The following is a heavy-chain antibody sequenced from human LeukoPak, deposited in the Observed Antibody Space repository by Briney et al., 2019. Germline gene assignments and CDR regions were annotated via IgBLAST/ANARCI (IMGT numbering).Heavy chain of an antibody. CDR1: GFTFSSYG. V-gene: IGHV3-30*18. Sequence: PGRSLGLSCAASGFTFSSYGMHWVRQAPGKGLEWVAVISYDGSNKYYADSVKGRFTISRDNSKNTLYLQMNSLRAEDTAVYYCAKDLGWSFDYWGQGTLVTVSS. CDR3: AKDLGWSFDY. J-gene: IGHJ4*02. CDR2: ISYDGSNK.